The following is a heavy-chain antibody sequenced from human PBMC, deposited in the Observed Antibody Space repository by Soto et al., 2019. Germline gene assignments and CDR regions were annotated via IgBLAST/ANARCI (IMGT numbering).Heavy chain of an antibody. Sequence: GGSLRLSCAASGFTFSTYGMHWVRQAPGKGLEWVAVIWYDGTKQYYADSVKGRFTISRDNSKNTLFLQMDSLRAEDMAVYYFAKDPPDCGGDCYLFDYRGQGTLVTVSS. D-gene: IGHD2-21*02. CDR3: AKDPPDCGGDCYLFDY. CDR1: GFTFSTYG. CDR2: IWYDGTKQ. J-gene: IGHJ4*02. V-gene: IGHV3-33*06.